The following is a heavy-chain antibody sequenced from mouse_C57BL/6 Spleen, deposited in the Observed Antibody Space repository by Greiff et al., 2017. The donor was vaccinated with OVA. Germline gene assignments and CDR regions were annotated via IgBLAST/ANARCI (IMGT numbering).Heavy chain of an antibody. CDR2: ISSGGDYI. D-gene: IGHD4-1*01. J-gene: IGHJ3*01. V-gene: IGHV5-9-1*02. Sequence: DVMLVESGEGLVKPGGSLKLSCAASGFTFSSYAMSWVRQTPEKRLEWVAYISSGGDYIYYADTVKGRFTISRDNARNTLYLQMSSLKSEDTAMYYCTRDEGTGSAYWGQGTLVTVSA. CDR3: TRDEGTGSAY. CDR1: GFTFSSYA.